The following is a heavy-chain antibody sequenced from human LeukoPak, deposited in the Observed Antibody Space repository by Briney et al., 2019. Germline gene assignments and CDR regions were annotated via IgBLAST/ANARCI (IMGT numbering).Heavy chain of an antibody. Sequence: GGSLRLSCSASGFTFSNRAMHWVRQAPGKGLEYVSAISSSGGSTYYADPVKGRFTISRDNSKNTVYLQMSSLRPGDMAVYYCVKEQPGEFFDYWGQGTLVTVSS. CDR2: ISSSGGST. D-gene: IGHD3-10*01. V-gene: IGHV3-64D*06. CDR1: GFTFSNRA. J-gene: IGHJ4*02. CDR3: VKEQPGEFFDY.